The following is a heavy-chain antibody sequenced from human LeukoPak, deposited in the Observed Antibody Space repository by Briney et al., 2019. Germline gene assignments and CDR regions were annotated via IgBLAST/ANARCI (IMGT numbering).Heavy chain of an antibody. CDR3: ARDIVVVVAAPPQPYYYYYGMDV. CDR2: ISAYNGNT. D-gene: IGHD2-15*01. Sequence: ASVKVSCKASGYTFTSYGISWVRQAPGQGLEWMGWISAYNGNTSYAQKLQGRVTMTTDTSTSTAYMELRSLRSDDTAVYYRARDIVVVVAAPPQPYYYYYGMDVWGQGTTVTVSS. V-gene: IGHV1-18*01. J-gene: IGHJ6*02. CDR1: GYTFTSYG.